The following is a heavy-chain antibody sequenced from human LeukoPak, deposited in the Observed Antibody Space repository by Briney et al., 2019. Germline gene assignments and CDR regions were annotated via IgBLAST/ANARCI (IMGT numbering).Heavy chain of an antibody. CDR1: GFTFDDYA. CDR3: ARSGGSYQYFQH. Sequence: PGRSLRLSCAASGFTFDDYAMHWVRQAPGKGLEWVSGISWNSGSIGYADSVKGRFTISRDNAKNSLYLQMNSLRVEDTAVYYCARSGGSYQYFQHWGQGTLVTVSS. D-gene: IGHD1-26*01. CDR2: ISWNSGSI. V-gene: IGHV3-9*01. J-gene: IGHJ1*01.